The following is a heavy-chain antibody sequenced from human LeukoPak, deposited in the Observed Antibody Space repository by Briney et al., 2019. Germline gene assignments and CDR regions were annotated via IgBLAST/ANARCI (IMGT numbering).Heavy chain of an antibody. CDR2: IHSSGST. CDR1: DGSISNSY. CDR3: AYSYDGKVVPFDC. V-gene: IGHV4-4*09. J-gene: IGHJ4*02. Sequence: SETLSLSCTVSDGSISNSYWNWVRQPPGKGLEWLGYIHSSGSTNYNPSLKSRITLSIDTSKNQFSLRLTSVTDADTAVYYCAYSYDGKVVPFDCWGQGSLVTVSS. D-gene: IGHD4-23*01.